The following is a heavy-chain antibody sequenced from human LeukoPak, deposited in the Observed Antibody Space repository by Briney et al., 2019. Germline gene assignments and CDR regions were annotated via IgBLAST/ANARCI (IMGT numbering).Heavy chain of an antibody. V-gene: IGHV3-9*01. J-gene: IGHJ4*02. D-gene: IGHD4-17*01. Sequence: QPGRSLRLSCAASGFTFDDYAMHWVRQAPGKGLGWVSGISWNSGSIGYADSVKGRFTISRDNAKNSLYLQMNSLRAEDTALYYCAKDSMTTVTTSSNFDYWGQGTLVTVSS. CDR2: ISWNSGSI. CDR3: AKDSMTTVTTSSNFDY. CDR1: GFTFDDYA.